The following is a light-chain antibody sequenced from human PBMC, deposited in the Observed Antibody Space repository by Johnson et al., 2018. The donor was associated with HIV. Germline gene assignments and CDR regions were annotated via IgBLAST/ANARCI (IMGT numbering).Light chain of an antibody. CDR1: SSNIGSNT. Sequence: QSVLTQPPSASGTPGQRVTISCSGSSSNIGSNTVNWYQQLPGTAPKLLIYSNNQRPSGVPDRFSGSKSGTSASLAISGLQSEGEADYYCAAWDDSLHGPPEGFGTGTKVTVL. J-gene: IGLJ1*01. CDR2: SNN. CDR3: AAWDDSLHGPPEG. V-gene: IGLV1-44*01.